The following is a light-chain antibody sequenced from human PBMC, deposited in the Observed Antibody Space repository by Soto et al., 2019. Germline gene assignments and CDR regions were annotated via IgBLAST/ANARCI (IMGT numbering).Light chain of an antibody. J-gene: IGKJ4*01. CDR1: QSVSSNY. Sequence: MVLTQSPGTLSLSPGERATLSCRAIQSVSSNYLAWYQQKPGQAPKVLIYRASSRATGIPDRFSGSGSGTDFTLTISRMEPEDFAVYYCQQYGSSPLTFGGGTKLDIK. CDR3: QQYGSSPLT. V-gene: IGKV3-20*01. CDR2: RAS.